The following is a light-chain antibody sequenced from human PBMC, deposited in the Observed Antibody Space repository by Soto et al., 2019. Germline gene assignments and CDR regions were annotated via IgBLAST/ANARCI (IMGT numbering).Light chain of an antibody. Sequence: DIQMTQSPSSLSASVGDRVPITCRATHSILSYLNWYQQKPGKAPKLLIYAASSLQSGVPSRFSGSGSGTDFTLTISSLQPEDFATYYCQQSYSTPPWTFGQGTKVDI. CDR2: AAS. V-gene: IGKV1-39*01. CDR1: HSILSY. J-gene: IGKJ1*01. CDR3: QQSYSTPPWT.